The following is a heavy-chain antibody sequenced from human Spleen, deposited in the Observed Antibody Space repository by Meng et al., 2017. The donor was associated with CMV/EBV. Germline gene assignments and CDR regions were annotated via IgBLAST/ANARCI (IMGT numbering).Heavy chain of an antibody. CDR1: GFTFSSYW. CDR2: IKQDGSEK. Sequence: GGSLRLSCAASGFTFSSYWMSWVRQAPGKGLEWVANIKQDGSEKYYVDSVKGRFTISRDNAKNSLYLQMNSLRAEDTAVYYRARDIVVVPAATRYYYYGMDVWGQGTTVTVSS. V-gene: IGHV3-7*01. J-gene: IGHJ6*02. CDR3: ARDIVVVPAATRYYYYGMDV. D-gene: IGHD2-2*01.